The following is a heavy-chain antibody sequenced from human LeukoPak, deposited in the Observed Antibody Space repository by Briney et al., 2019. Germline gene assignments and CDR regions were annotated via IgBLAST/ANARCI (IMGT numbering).Heavy chain of an antibody. CDR2: IYYSGST. CDR3: ARDLGYSSSGGFDY. Sequence: SETLSLTCTVSGGSISSYYWSWIRQPPGKGLEWIGYIYYSGSTNYNPSLKSRVTISVDTSKNQFSLKLSSVTAADTAMYYCARDLGYSSSGGFDYWGQGTLVTVSS. CDR1: GGSISSYY. J-gene: IGHJ4*02. V-gene: IGHV4-59*01. D-gene: IGHD6-6*01.